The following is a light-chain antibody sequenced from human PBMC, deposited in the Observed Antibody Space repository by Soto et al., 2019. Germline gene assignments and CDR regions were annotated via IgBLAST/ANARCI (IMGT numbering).Light chain of an antibody. CDR2: GAS. CDR3: QQYNDWAGT. Sequence: EIVMTQSPATLSVSPGERATLSCRASQSVSSNLAWYQQKPGQAPRLLIYGASTRANGIPARFGGSGSGTAFTLTISSLQSEDFAVYYCQQYNDWAGTFGQGTKVDIK. CDR1: QSVSSN. V-gene: IGKV3-15*01. J-gene: IGKJ1*01.